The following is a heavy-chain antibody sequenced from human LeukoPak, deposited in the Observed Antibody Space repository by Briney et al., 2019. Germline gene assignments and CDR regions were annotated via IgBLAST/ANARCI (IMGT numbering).Heavy chain of an antibody. Sequence: PSETLSLTCTASGGSISSYYWSWIRQPPGKGLEWIGYIYYSGSTNYNPSLKSRVTISVDPSKNQFSMKLSSVTAADTAVYYCTRSKARTLLVDYWGQGTLVTVSS. V-gene: IGHV4-59*08. J-gene: IGHJ4*02. CDR2: IYYSGST. CDR3: TRSKARTLLVDY. CDR1: GGSISSYY. D-gene: IGHD3-3*01.